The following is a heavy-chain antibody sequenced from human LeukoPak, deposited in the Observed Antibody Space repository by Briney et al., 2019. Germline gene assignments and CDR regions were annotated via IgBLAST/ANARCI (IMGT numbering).Heavy chain of an antibody. J-gene: IGHJ4*02. Sequence: GGSLRLSCAASGFSFSTYSMNWVRQAPGKGLEWVASIKQDGSDKYYVDSVKGRFTISRDNAKNSVYLQMNSLRVEDTAVFYCARDSGTGWNYWGQGTLVTVSS. V-gene: IGHV3-7*01. CDR3: ARDSGTGWNY. D-gene: IGHD3/OR15-3a*01. CDR2: IKQDGSDK. CDR1: GFSFSTYS.